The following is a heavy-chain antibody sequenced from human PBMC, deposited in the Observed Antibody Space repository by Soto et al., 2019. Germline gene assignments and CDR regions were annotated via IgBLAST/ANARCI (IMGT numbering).Heavy chain of an antibody. J-gene: IGHJ6*02. CDR1: GGSISSYY. CDR3: ARGESKLYYYYGMDV. Sequence: SETLSLTCTVSGGSISSYYWSWIRQPPGKGLEWIGYIYYSGSTNYNPSLKSRVTISVDTSKNQFSLKLSSVTAADTAVYYCARGESKLYYYYGMDVWGQGTTVPVSS. V-gene: IGHV4-59*01. CDR2: IYYSGST.